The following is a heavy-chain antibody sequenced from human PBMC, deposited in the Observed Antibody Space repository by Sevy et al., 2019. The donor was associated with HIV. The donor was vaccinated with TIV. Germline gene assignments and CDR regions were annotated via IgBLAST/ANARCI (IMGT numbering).Heavy chain of an antibody. J-gene: IGHJ4*02. CDR2: TRNKADSYTT. Sequence: GGSLRLSCAASGFTFSDHYMEWVRQAPGKGLEWVGRTRNKADSYTTEYAASVKGRFTISRDDSKNSLYLQMNSLKTEDTAVYYCATHAGIAAAGRVFDYWGQVSLVTVSS. V-gene: IGHV3-72*01. CDR1: GFTFSDHY. CDR3: ATHAGIAAAGRVFDY. D-gene: IGHD6-13*01.